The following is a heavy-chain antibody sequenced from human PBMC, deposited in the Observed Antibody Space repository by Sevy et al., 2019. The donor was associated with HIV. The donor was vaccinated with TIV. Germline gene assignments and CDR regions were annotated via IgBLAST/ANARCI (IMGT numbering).Heavy chain of an antibody. CDR1: GFTFSSYG. V-gene: IGHV3-33*01. CDR3: ARDSAQAAFDY. D-gene: IGHD6-25*01. J-gene: IGHJ4*02. Sequence: GGSLRLSFAASGFTFSSYGMPWVRQAPGKGLEWVAVIWYDGSNKYYADSVKGRFTISRDNSKNTLYLQMNSLRAEDTAVYYCARDSAQAAFDYWGQGTLVTVSS. CDR2: IWYDGSNK.